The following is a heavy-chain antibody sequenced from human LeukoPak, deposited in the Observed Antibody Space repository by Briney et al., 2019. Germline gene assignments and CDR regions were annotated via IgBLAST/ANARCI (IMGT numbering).Heavy chain of an antibody. CDR2: INHSGST. J-gene: IGHJ5*02. CDR3: ARRGFRGVSAFDP. Sequence: SSETLSLTCAVYGGSFSGYYWSWIRQPPGKGLEWIGEINHSGSTNYNPSLKSRVTISVDTSKNQFSLKLSSVTAADTAVYYCARRGFRGVSAFDPWGQGTLVTVSS. D-gene: IGHD3-10*01. V-gene: IGHV4-34*01. CDR1: GGSFSGYY.